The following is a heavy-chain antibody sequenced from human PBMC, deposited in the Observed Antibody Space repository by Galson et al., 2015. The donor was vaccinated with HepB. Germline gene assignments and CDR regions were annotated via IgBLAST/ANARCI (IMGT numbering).Heavy chain of an antibody. D-gene: IGHD3-3*01. CDR1: GFTFSSYW. J-gene: IGHJ6*03. Sequence: SLRLSCAASGFTFSSYWMSWVRQAPGKGLEWVANIKQDGSEKYYVDSVKGRFTISRDNAKNSLYLQMNSLRAEDTAVYYCARDYYDFWRGYLPYRDYYYYYMDVWGKGTTVTVSS. CDR2: IKQDGSEK. V-gene: IGHV3-7*01. CDR3: ARDYYDFWRGYLPYRDYYYYYMDV.